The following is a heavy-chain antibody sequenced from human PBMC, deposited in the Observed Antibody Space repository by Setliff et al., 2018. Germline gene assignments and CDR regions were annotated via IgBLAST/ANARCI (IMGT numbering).Heavy chain of an antibody. CDR1: GGSISSGTYY. Sequence: SETLSLTCTVSGGSISSGTYYWSWIRQPAGKGLEWIGRIFTSGSTNYNPSLKSRVTISVDTSKNQFSLNLNSVTAADTAVYYCARVFPMVGATERRAFDIWGQGTVVTVSS. D-gene: IGHD1-26*01. V-gene: IGHV4-61*02. CDR2: IFTSGST. J-gene: IGHJ3*02. CDR3: ARVFPMVGATERRAFDI.